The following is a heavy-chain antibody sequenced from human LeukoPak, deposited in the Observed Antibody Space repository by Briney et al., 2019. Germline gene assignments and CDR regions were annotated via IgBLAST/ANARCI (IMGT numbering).Heavy chain of an antibody. Sequence: ASVKVSCKASGYTFTSFAINWVRQAPGQGLEWMGWMNPNSGNTGYAQKFQGRVTMTRNTSISTAYMELSSLRSEDTAVYYCARGIAAADPYNWFDPWGEGTLVTVSS. J-gene: IGHJ5*02. CDR3: ARGIAAADPYNWFDP. V-gene: IGHV1-8*02. CDR1: GYTFTSFA. D-gene: IGHD6-13*01. CDR2: MNPNSGNT.